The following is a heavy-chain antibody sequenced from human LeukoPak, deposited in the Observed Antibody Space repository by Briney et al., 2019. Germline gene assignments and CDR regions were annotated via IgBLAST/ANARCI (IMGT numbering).Heavy chain of an antibody. Sequence: GGSLRLSCAASGFTLSSYAMNWVRQAPGKGLEWVSAITGSGGSTYYADSVKGRFTISRDNSKNTLYLQMNSLRADDTAVYYCAKPTKGSGGWPFDYWGQGTLVTVSS. D-gene: IGHD6-19*01. J-gene: IGHJ4*02. CDR2: ITGSGGST. V-gene: IGHV3-23*01. CDR3: AKPTKGSGGWPFDY. CDR1: GFTLSSYA.